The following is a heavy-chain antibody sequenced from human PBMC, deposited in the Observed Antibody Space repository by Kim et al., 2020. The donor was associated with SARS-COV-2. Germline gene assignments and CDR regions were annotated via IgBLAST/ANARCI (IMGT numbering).Heavy chain of an antibody. D-gene: IGHD1-1*01. J-gene: IGHJ4*02. CDR2: INPNSGGT. Sequence: ASVKVSCKASGYTFTGYYMHWVRQAPGQGLEWMGWINPNSGGTNYAQKFQGRVTMTRDTSISTAYMELSRLRSDDTAVYYCARESGRATVQLERLVDYWGQGTLVTVSS. CDR3: ARESGRATVQLERLVDY. V-gene: IGHV1-2*02. CDR1: GYTFTGYY.